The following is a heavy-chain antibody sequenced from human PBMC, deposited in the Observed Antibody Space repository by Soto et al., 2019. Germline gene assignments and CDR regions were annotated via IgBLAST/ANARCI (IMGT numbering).Heavy chain of an antibody. CDR1: GYTFTSYG. J-gene: IGHJ4*02. CDR3: ASSDLEWFLTPYYFAY. Sequence: ASVKVSCKASGYTFTSYGISWVRHAPGQGLEWMGWISAYNGNTNYAQKLQGRVTMTTDTSTSTAYMELRSLRSDDTAVYYCASSDLEWFLTPYYFAYRGQGTLVTVS. CDR2: ISAYNGNT. V-gene: IGHV1-18*01. D-gene: IGHD3-3*01.